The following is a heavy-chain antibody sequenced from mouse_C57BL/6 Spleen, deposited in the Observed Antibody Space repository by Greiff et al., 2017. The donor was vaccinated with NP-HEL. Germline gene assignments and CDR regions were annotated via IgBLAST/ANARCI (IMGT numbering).Heavy chain of an antibody. V-gene: IGHV1-74*01. J-gene: IGHJ3*01. CDR3: AIPPSTAQATFAY. CDR1: GYTFTSYW. D-gene: IGHD3-2*02. Sequence: QVQLKQPGAELVKPGASVKVSCKASGYTFTSYWMHWVKQRPGQGLEWIGRIHPSDSDTNYNQKFKGKATLTVDKSSSTAYMQLSSLTSEDSAVYYCAIPPSTAQATFAYWGQGTLVTVSA. CDR2: IHPSDSDT.